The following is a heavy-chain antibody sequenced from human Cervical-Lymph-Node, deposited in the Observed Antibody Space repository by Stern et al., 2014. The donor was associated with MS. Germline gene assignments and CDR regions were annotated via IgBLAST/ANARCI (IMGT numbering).Heavy chain of an antibody. CDR1: GLTVSSNY. J-gene: IGHJ4*02. CDR2: IYISGNT. D-gene: IGHD2-2*01. Sequence: VQLVESGGGLIQPGGSLRLSCAASGLTVSSNYMSWIRQAPGKGLEWVSVIYISGNTYYADAVKGRFTISRDNSENTLYLQMNSLRAGDTAVYYCARGGGYADYWGQGTPVTVSS. V-gene: IGHV3-53*01. CDR3: ARGGGYADY.